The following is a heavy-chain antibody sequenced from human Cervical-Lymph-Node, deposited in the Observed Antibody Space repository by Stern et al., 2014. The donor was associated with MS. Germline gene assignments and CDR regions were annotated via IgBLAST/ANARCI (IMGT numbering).Heavy chain of an antibody. CDR1: GFTFSSYA. J-gene: IGHJ4*02. Sequence: EVQLLVSGGTLVQPGGSLRLSCAASGFTFSSYAMSWVRQAPGKGLEWVSVISGSDGSTFYADSVKGRFTISRDNSKNTLFLQMNSLRAEDTAVYYCAKVYGSGPFDYWGQGTLVTVSS. D-gene: IGHD6-19*01. CDR2: ISGSDGST. CDR3: AKVYGSGPFDY. V-gene: IGHV3-23*01.